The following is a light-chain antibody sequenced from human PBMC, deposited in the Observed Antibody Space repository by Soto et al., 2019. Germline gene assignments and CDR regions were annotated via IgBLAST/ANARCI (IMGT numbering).Light chain of an antibody. CDR2: GAS. J-gene: IGKJ5*01. CDR3: QQYGSSPS. V-gene: IGKV3-20*01. CDR1: QSVSSSY. Sequence: EIVWTQSPGTLSLSPGERATLSCRASQSVSSSYLAWYQQKPGQAPRLRIYGASSRATGIPDRFSGSGSGTAFTLTISRLEPEDFAVYYCQQYGSSPSFGQGTRLELK.